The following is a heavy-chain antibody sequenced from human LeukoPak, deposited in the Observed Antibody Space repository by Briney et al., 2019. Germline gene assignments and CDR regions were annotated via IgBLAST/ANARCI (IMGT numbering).Heavy chain of an antibody. CDR3: AKSDEAYFDY. V-gene: IGHV3-30*18. Sequence: GRSLRLSCAASGFTFSSYGMHWVRQAPGKGLEWVAVISYDGSNKYYADSVKGRFTISRDNSKNTLYLQMNSLRAEDTAVYYCAKSDEAYFDYWGQGTLVTVSS. CDR1: GFTFSSYG. CDR2: ISYDGSNK. J-gene: IGHJ4*02.